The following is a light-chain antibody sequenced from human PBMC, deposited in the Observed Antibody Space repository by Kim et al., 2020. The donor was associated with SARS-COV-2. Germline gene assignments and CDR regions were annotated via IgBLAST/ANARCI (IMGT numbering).Light chain of an antibody. Sequence: SSELTQDPAVSVALGQTVRITCQGDSLRSYYASWYQRKPGQAPVLVIYGRNNRPAGITDRLSGSSSGNTASLTITRAQEEDEADYYCNSRDSSGNLWVFG. CDR3: NSRDSSGNLWV. V-gene: IGLV3-19*01. J-gene: IGLJ3*02. CDR2: GRN. CDR1: SLRSYY.